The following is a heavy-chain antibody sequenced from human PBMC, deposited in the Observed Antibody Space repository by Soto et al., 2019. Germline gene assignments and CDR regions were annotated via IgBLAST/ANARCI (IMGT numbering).Heavy chain of an antibody. V-gene: IGHV3-33*01. CDR1: GFTFSSYG. D-gene: IGHD1-26*01. CDR3: ARDHTTFNYYYYCMGV. CDR2: IWYDGSNK. J-gene: IGHJ6*02. Sequence: GGSLRLSCAASGFTFSSYGMHWVRQAPGKGLEWVAVIWYDGSNKYYADSVKGRFTISRDNSKNTLYLQMNGLRAEDTAVYYCARDHTTFNYYYYCMGVCGQGTTFTVSS.